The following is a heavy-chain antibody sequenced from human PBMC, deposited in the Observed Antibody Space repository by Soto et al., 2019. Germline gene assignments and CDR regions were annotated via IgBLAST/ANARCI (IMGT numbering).Heavy chain of an antibody. V-gene: IGHV1-18*01. Sequence: ASVKVSCKASGYTFTSYGISWVRQAPGQGLEWMGWISAYNGNTNYAQKLQGRVTMTTDTSTSTAYMELRSLRSDDTAVYYCARDSGRGSYYYYGMDVWGQGTTVTVSS. J-gene: IGHJ6*02. CDR3: ARDSGRGSYYYYGMDV. CDR2: ISAYNGNT. CDR1: GYTFTSYG. D-gene: IGHD1-26*01.